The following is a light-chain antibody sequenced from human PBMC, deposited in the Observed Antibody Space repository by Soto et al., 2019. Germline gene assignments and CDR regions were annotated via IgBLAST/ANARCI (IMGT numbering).Light chain of an antibody. Sequence: EIVMTQSPATLSVSPGERVTLSCRASQSVASSYFAWYQQKPGQSPRLLIYGASSRATGIPDRFSGSGSGTDFTLSIARLEPEDFAVYYCQHYGTSPFTFGPGTKVDIK. J-gene: IGKJ3*01. CDR1: QSVASSY. CDR2: GAS. CDR3: QHYGTSPFT. V-gene: IGKV3-20*01.